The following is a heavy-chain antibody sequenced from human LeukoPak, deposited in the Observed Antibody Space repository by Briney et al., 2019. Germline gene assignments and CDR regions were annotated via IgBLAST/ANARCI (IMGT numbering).Heavy chain of an antibody. D-gene: IGHD6-19*01. J-gene: IGHJ3*02. CDR1: GFTFSSYW. CDR3: ARGIAVAGDAFDI. V-gene: IGHV3-33*08. Sequence: PGGSLRLSCAASGFTFSSYWMHWVRQAPGKGLEWVAVIWYDGSNKYYADSVKGRFTISRDNSKNTLYLQMNSLRAEDTAVYYCARGIAVAGDAFDIWGQGTMVTVSS. CDR2: IWYDGSNK.